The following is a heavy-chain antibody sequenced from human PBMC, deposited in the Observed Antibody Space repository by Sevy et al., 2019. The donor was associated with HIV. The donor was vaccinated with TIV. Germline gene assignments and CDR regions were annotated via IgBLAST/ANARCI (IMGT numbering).Heavy chain of an antibody. CDR2: ISGSGGST. CDR1: GFTFSSYA. J-gene: IGHJ3*02. D-gene: IGHD3-16*02. Sequence: GGSLRLSCAASGFTFSSYAMSWVRQAPGKGLEWVSAISGSGGSTYYADSVKGRFTISRDNCKNTLYLQMNSLRAEDTAVYYCAKDLIMITFGGVIDHKGAPNDAFDIWGQGTMVTVSS. CDR3: AKDLIMITFGGVIDHKGAPNDAFDI. V-gene: IGHV3-23*01.